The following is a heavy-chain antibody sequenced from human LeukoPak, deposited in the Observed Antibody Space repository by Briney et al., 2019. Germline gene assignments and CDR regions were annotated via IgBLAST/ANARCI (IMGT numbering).Heavy chain of an antibody. CDR1: GFTFTTYW. V-gene: IGHV3-30*18. Sequence: GGSLRLSCAASGFTFTTYWMHWVRQAPGKGLEWVAVISYDGSSKYYADSVKGRFTISRDNSKNTLYLQMSSLRAEDTTIYYCAKDMVTTAAYYYYAMDVWGQGTTVTVSS. CDR2: ISYDGSSK. J-gene: IGHJ6*02. CDR3: AKDMVTTAAYYYYAMDV. D-gene: IGHD4-17*01.